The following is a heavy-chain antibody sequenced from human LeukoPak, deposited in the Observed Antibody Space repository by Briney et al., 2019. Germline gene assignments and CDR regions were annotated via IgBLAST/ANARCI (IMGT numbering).Heavy chain of an antibody. CDR1: GYTFTSYG. CDR2: ISAYNGNT. V-gene: IGHV1-18*01. D-gene: IGHD1-1*01. Sequence: ASVKVSCKASGYTFTSYGISWVRQAPGQGLEWMGWISAYNGNTNYAQKLQGRVTMTTDTSTSTAYMELRSLRSDDTAVYYCASAPTGTVSYYYGMDVWGQGTTVTVSS. CDR3: ASAPTGTVSYYYGMDV. J-gene: IGHJ6*02.